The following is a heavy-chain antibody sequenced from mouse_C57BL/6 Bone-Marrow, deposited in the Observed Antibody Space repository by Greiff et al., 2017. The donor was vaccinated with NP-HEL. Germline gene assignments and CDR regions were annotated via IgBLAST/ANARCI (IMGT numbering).Heavy chain of an antibody. CDR2: IYPRSGNT. D-gene: IGHD4-1*01. J-gene: IGHJ4*01. Sequence: QVQLKESGAELARPGASVKLSCKASGYTFTSYGISWVKQRTGQGLEWIGEIYPRSGNTYYNEKFKGKATLTADKSSSTAYMELRSLTSEDSAVYFCARSGWDGAMDYWGQGTSVTVSS. CDR1: GYTFTSYG. CDR3: ARSGWDGAMDY. V-gene: IGHV1-81*01.